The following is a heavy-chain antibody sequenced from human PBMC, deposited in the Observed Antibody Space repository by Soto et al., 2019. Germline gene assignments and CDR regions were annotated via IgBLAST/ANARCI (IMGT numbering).Heavy chain of an antibody. J-gene: IGHJ3*02. D-gene: IGHD3-22*01. CDR3: ARDYYYDSSGYASDAFDI. V-gene: IGHV4-59*01. Sequence: SETLSLTCTVSGGSISGYYWSWIRQPPGKGLEWIGYIYYSGSTNYNPSLKSRVTISVDTSKNQFSLKLSSVTAADTAVYYCARDYYYDSSGYASDAFDIWGQGTMVTVSS. CDR2: IYYSGST. CDR1: GGSISGYY.